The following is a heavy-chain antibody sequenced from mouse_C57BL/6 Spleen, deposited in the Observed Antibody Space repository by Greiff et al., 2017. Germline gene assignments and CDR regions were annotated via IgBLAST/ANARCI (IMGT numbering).Heavy chain of an antibody. CDR3: ARWDDYDGFAY. CDR2: IYPGSGNT. CDR1: GYTFTDYY. Sequence: VQLQQSGPELVKPGASVKISCKASGYTFTDYYINWVKQRPGQGLAWIGWIYPGSGNTKDNEQFKGKATLPVDTASSTAYMQLSSLTSEDSAVYFCARWDDYDGFAYWGQGTLVTVSA. V-gene: IGHV1-84*01. J-gene: IGHJ3*01. D-gene: IGHD2-4*01.